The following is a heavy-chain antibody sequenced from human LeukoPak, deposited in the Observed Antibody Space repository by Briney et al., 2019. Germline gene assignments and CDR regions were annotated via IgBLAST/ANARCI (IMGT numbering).Heavy chain of an antibody. CDR1: GGSISSYY. D-gene: IGHD3-22*01. J-gene: IGHJ4*02. CDR2: IYYSGST. CDR3: ASQSGTYYYDSSGYLYFDY. V-gene: IGHV4-59*05. Sequence: SETLSLTCTVSGGSISSYYWSWIRQPPGKGLEWIGSIYYSGSTYYNSSLKSRVTISVDTSKNQFSLKLSSVTAADTAVYYCASQSGTYYYDSSGYLYFDYWGQGTLVTVSS.